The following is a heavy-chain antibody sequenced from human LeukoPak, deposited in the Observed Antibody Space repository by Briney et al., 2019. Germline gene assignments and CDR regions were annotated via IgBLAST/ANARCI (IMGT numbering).Heavy chain of an antibody. D-gene: IGHD1-26*01. CDR3: ASPVGATKVDWFDP. CDR2: ISSSGSTI. Sequence: PGGSLRLSCAASGFTFSDYYMSWIRQAPGKGLEWVSYISSSGSTIYYADSVKGRFTISRDNAKNSLYLQMNSLRAEDTAVYYCASPVGATKVDWFDPWGQGTLVTVSS. J-gene: IGHJ5*02. V-gene: IGHV3-11*04. CDR1: GFTFSDYY.